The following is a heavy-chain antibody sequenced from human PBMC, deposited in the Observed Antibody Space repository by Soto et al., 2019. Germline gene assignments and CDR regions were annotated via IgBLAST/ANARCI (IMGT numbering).Heavy chain of an antibody. CDR2: IYYSGST. D-gene: IGHD3-3*01. V-gene: IGHV4-39*01. CDR3: ARLRPDITIFGVVIGDNFDY. J-gene: IGHJ4*02. Sequence: PSETLSLTCTVSGGSISSSSYYWGWIRQPPGKGLEWIGSIYYSGSTYYNPSLKSRVTISVDTSKNQFSLKLSSVTAADTAVYYFARLRPDITIFGVVIGDNFDYWGQGTLVTVSS. CDR1: GGSISSSSYY.